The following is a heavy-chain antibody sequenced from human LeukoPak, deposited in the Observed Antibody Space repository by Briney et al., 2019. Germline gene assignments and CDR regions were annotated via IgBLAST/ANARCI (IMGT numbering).Heavy chain of an antibody. J-gene: IGHJ4*02. CDR1: GFTFSSYS. V-gene: IGHV3-21*01. D-gene: IGHD2-8*01. CDR3: ARSDIVLMVYAIDDFDY. Sequence: GGSLRLSCAASGFTFSSYSMNWVRQAPGKGLEWVSSISSSSSYIYYADSVKGRFTISRDNAKNSLYLQMNSLRAEDTAVYYCARSDIVLMVYAIDDFDYWGQGTLVTVSS. CDR2: ISSSSSYI.